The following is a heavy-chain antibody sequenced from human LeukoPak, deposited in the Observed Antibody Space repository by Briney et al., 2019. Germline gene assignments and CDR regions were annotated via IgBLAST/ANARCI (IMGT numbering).Heavy chain of an antibody. Sequence: PSETLSLTCAVSGGSISSSNWWSWVRQPPGQGLEWIGEIYHSGSTNYNPSLKSRVTISVDKSKNQFSLKLSSVTAADTAVYYCAREGVMVRGVTHFDYWGQGTLVTVSS. J-gene: IGHJ4*02. CDR2: IYHSGST. CDR1: GGSISSSNW. CDR3: AREGVMVRGVTHFDY. V-gene: IGHV4-4*02. D-gene: IGHD3-10*01.